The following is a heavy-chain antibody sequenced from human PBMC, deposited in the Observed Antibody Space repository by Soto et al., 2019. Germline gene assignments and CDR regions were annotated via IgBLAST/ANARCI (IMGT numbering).Heavy chain of an antibody. J-gene: IGHJ3*01. Sequence: QITLKESGPTLAKPTQTLTLTCTFSGFSLSNSKVGVGWIRQPPGRALEWLALIYWADDKRYSPSLNSRLTIPKDTSKNQVVLTITNMDPVDTATYYCADAYPSAFDFWGQGTVVTVGS. V-gene: IGHV2-5*02. D-gene: IGHD3-16*01. CDR1: GFSLSNSKVG. CDR3: ADAYPSAFDF. CDR2: IYWADDK.